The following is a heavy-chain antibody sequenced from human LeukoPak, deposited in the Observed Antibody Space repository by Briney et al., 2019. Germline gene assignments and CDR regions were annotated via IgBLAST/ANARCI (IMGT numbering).Heavy chain of an antibody. V-gene: IGHV4-59*01. Sequence: RPSETLSLTCTVSGGSISSYYWSWIRQPPGKRQERIGYIYYSGSTNYNPSLKSRVTISVDTSKNQFSLKLSSVTAADTAVYYCARSPSWGYYDSSAYYFDYWGQGTLVTVSS. CDR2: IYYSGST. J-gene: IGHJ4*02. D-gene: IGHD3-22*01. CDR3: ARSPSWGYYDSSAYYFDY. CDR1: GGSISSYY.